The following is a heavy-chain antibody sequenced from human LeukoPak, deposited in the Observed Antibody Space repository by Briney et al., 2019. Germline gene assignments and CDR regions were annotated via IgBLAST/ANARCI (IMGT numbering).Heavy chain of an antibody. CDR2: IRGSGTTT. V-gene: IGHV3-23*01. J-gene: IGHJ6*02. CDR1: EFSFSSYA. CDR3: ARDGSGSLYYYYGMDV. D-gene: IGHD3-10*01. Sequence: GSLRLSCAASEFSFSSYAMSRVRQAPGEGLEWVSGIRGSGTTTYYADSVKGRFTVSRDNSKNTVYLQMNSLRAEDTAVYYCARDGSGSLYYYYGMDVWGQGTTVTVSS.